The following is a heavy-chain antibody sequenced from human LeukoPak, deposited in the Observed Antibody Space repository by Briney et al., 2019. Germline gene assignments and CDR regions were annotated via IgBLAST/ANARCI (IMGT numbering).Heavy chain of an antibody. Sequence: GESLKISCKGSGYSFTTYWIAWVRQMPGRGLEWMGIISPDDSDIRYSPSFQGHVTTSADKSISTAYLQWSSLQASDTAMYYCARHEGSGSYYSYWGQGTLVTVSS. J-gene: IGHJ4*02. CDR1: GYSFTTYW. CDR3: ARHEGSGSYYSY. CDR2: ISPDDSDI. V-gene: IGHV5-51*01. D-gene: IGHD1-26*01.